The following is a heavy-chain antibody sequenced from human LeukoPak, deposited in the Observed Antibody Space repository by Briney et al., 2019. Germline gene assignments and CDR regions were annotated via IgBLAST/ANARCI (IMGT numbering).Heavy chain of an antibody. CDR3: AKIPRRYSSGWYFDY. Sequence: ASVKVSCKAFGYTFTSYGISWVRQAPGQGLEWMGWISAYNGNTNYAQKFQGRVTMTTDTSTSTAYMELRSLRSDDTAVYYCAKIPRRYSSGWYFDYWGQGTLVTVSS. CDR1: GYTFTSYG. CDR2: ISAYNGNT. D-gene: IGHD6-19*01. V-gene: IGHV1-18*01. J-gene: IGHJ4*02.